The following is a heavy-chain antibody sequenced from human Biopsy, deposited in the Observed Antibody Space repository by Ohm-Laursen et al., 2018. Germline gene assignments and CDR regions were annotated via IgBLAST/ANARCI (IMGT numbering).Heavy chain of an antibody. D-gene: IGHD3-22*01. CDR1: GYTFPSYG. J-gene: IGHJ6*02. V-gene: IGHV1-18*01. CDR3: AREGDNSGYDYYGMDV. Sequence: ASVKVSCKASGYTFPSYGISWVRQAPGQGLEWMGWISAYNGNRNYAQKFQGRVTMTTDTSTSTAYMELRSLRSDDTAVYFCAREGDNSGYDYYGMDVWGQGTTVTVSS. CDR2: ISAYNGNR.